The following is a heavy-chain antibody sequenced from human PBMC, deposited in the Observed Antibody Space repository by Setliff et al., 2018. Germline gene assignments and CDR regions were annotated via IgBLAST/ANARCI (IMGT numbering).Heavy chain of an antibody. D-gene: IGHD3-3*01. Sequence: LSLTCTVSGGSISSRSYYWGWIRQPPGKGLEWIGSIYYSGSTYYNPSLKSRVTVSVDTSKNQFSLKLSSVTAADTAVYYCARRSTYYNFWSGYWDYWGQGTLVTVSS. J-gene: IGHJ4*02. CDR3: ARRSTYYNFWSGYWDY. CDR1: GGSISSRSYY. CDR2: IYYSGST. V-gene: IGHV4-39*07.